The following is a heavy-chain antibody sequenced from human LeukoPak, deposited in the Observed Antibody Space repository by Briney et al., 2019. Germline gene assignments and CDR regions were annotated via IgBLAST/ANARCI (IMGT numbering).Heavy chain of an antibody. CDR3: ARASYYYDSSGYYFNWFDP. CDR1: GGTFSSYA. D-gene: IGHD3-22*01. CDR2: IIPIFGTA. V-gene: IGHV1-69*05. J-gene: IGHJ5*02. Sequence: SVKVSCKASGGTFSSYAISWVRQAPGQGLEWMGGIIPIFGTANYAQKFQGRVTITTDESTSTAYMELSSLRFEDTAVYYCARASYYYDSSGYYFNWFDPWGQGTLVTVSS.